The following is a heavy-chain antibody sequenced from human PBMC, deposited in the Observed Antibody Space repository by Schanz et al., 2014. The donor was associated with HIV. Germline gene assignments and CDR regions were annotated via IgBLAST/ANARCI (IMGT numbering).Heavy chain of an antibody. Sequence: VQVVESGGDLVQVGGSLRLSCEASGFTFGSYWMTWVRQAPGKGLEWVAVIWYDGSKKYYVDSVKGRFTISRDNSKNTLYLQMNSLRAEDTAVYYCARDRMTANWKNDMDVWGQGTTVTVSS. CDR1: GFTFGSYW. D-gene: IGHD2-21*02. CDR3: ARDRMTANWKNDMDV. CDR2: IWYDGSKK. V-gene: IGHV3-33*08. J-gene: IGHJ6*02.